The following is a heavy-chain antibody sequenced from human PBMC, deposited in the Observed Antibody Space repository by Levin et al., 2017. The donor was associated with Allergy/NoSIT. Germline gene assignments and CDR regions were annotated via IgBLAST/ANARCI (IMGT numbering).Heavy chain of an antibody. Sequence: PSETLSLTCTVSGGSVSSSDNYWGWIRQPPGKGLEWIGSIYYGGLTYYNPSLKSRVTISVDTSKSQFSLKLTSLTAADTAVYYCASAVEGQLLPRGFFDHWGQGTLVPVSS. D-gene: IGHD2-2*01. V-gene: IGHV4-39*07. CDR3: ASAVEGQLLPRGFFDH. CDR2: IYYGGLT. J-gene: IGHJ4*02. CDR1: GGSVSSSDNY.